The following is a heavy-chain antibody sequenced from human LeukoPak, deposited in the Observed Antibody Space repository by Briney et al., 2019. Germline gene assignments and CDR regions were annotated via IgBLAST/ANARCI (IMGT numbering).Heavy chain of an antibody. CDR1: GGTFSSYA. Sequence: SVKVSCKASGGTFSSYAISWVRQAPGQGLEWMGRIIPIFGTANYAQKFQGRVTITTDESTCTAYMELSSLRSEDTAVYYCARDMGYYDSSGYYLYWGQGTLVTVSS. CDR2: IIPIFGTA. J-gene: IGHJ4*02. D-gene: IGHD3-22*01. V-gene: IGHV1-69*05. CDR3: ARDMGYYDSSGYYLY.